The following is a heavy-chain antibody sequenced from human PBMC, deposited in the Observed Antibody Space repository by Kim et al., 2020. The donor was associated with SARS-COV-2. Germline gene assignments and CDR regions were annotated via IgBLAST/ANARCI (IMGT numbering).Heavy chain of an antibody. D-gene: IGHD2-15*01. CDR3: AKKDKGSCYSAIDS. CDR1: GFTFSHYA. J-gene: IGHJ4*02. V-gene: IGHV3-23*01. Sequence: GGSLRLSCAAAGFTFSHYAMTWVRQAPGKGLEWVSVISDSGTPYYADSVKRRFTISRDNSKNTLFLQMNSLRADDTAVYYCAKKDKGSCYSAIDSWGQGTLVTVSS. CDR2: ISDSGTP.